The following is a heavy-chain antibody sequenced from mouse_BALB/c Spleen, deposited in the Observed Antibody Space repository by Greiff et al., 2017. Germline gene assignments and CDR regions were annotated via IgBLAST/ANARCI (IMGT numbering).Heavy chain of an antibody. Sequence: EVNVVESGGGLVKPGGSLKLSCAASGFTFSSYTMSWVRQTPEKRLEWVATISSGGSYTYYPDSVKGRFTISRDNAKNTLYLQMSSLKSEDTAMYYCTRDQGYDYTWFAYWGQGTLVTVSA. D-gene: IGHD2-4*01. CDR3: TRDQGYDYTWFAY. CDR2: ISSGGSYT. J-gene: IGHJ3*01. CDR1: GFTFSSYT. V-gene: IGHV5-6-4*01.